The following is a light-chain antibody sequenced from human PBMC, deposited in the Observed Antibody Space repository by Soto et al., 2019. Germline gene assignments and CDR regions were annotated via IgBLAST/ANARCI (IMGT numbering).Light chain of an antibody. Sequence: DIQKTQSPSTLSVSVGDRVTITCRASQSISIWLAWYQQKPGKAPKILIYKASSLESGVPSRFSGSGSGTEFTLTISSLQPDDFATYYCQQYSTYTPRTFGQGTKVDIK. CDR3: QQYSTYTPRT. J-gene: IGKJ1*01. CDR2: KAS. V-gene: IGKV1-5*03. CDR1: QSISIW.